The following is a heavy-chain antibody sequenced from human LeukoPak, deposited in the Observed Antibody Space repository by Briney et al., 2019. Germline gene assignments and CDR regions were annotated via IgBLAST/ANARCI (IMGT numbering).Heavy chain of an antibody. J-gene: IGHJ4*02. D-gene: IGHD3-16*02. CDR3: AKDRDITFGGVIVEGY. V-gene: IGHV3-23*01. CDR2: ISGSGGST. CDR1: GFTFSSYA. Sequence: GGSLRLSCAASGFTFSSYAMSWVRQAPGKGLEWVSAISGSGGSTYYADSVKGRFTISRDNSKNRLYLQMNSLRADDTAIYYCAKDRDITFGGVIVEGYWGQGTLVTVSS.